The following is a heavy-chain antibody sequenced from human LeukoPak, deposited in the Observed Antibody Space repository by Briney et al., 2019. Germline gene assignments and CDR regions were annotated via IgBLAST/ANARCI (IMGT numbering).Heavy chain of an antibody. Sequence: PGESLKISCKGSGYSFITCWIAWVRQMPGKGLEWMGIIYPHDSDTRYSPSFQGQVTISADNSISTAYLQWSSLKASDTAMYYCARLAAAGTRRFDYWGQGALVTVSS. CDR3: ARLAAAGTRRFDY. V-gene: IGHV5-51*01. J-gene: IGHJ4*02. D-gene: IGHD6-13*01. CDR2: IYPHDSDT. CDR1: GYSFITCW.